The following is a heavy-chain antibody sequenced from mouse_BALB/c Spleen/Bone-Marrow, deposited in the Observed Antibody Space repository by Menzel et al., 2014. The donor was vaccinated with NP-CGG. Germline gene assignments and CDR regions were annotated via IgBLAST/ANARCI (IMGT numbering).Heavy chain of an antibody. Sequence: QVQLQQPGAELVKPGASVKLSCKASGYTFTSYYMYWVKQRPGQGLEWIGEINPSDGGTNFNEKFKSKATLTVDKSSSTAYMQLSSLTSEDSAVYYCTREGDSPFAYWGQGTLVTVSA. V-gene: IGHV1S81*02. CDR3: TREGDSPFAY. D-gene: IGHD2-13*01. CDR2: INPSDGGT. CDR1: GYTFTSYY. J-gene: IGHJ3*01.